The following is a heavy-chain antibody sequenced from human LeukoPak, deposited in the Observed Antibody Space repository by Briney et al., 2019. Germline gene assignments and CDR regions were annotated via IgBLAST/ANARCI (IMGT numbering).Heavy chain of an antibody. V-gene: IGHV1-18*01. J-gene: IGHJ4*02. Sequence: AAVKVSCKASGYTFTRYGIRRVRQAPGQGLEWLGCFSAYNGNTNYAQKLQGRVTMTTDTSTSTAYMELRSLRSDDTAVYYCAREETYYYGSGSRPDYWGQGTLVTVSS. CDR3: AREETYYYGSGSRPDY. D-gene: IGHD3-10*01. CDR1: GYTFTRYG. CDR2: FSAYNGNT.